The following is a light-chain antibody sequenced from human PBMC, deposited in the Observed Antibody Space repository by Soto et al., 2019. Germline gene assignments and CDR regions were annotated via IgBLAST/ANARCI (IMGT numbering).Light chain of an antibody. CDR2: NPS. Sequence: EIVLTQSPATLSLSPGERATLSCRASQSLSRHLAWYQQIPGQAPRLLIYNPSNRATGIPARFSGSGSGTDCTLTISSLEPEDFAVYYCQQRGDWPPTFGGGTKVEIK. J-gene: IGKJ4*01. V-gene: IGKV3-11*01. CDR3: QQRGDWPPT. CDR1: QSLSRH.